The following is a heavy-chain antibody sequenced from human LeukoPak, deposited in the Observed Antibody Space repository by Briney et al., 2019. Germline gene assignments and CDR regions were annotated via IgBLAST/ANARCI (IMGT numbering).Heavy chain of an antibody. J-gene: IGHJ4*02. CDR1: GFTFSDYY. D-gene: IGHD2-15*01. CDR2: ISSSGSTI. CDR3: ARASQGYCSGGSCYSTLLDY. Sequence: GGSLRLSCAASGFTFSDYYMSWIRQAPGKGLEWVSYISSSGSTIYYADSVKGRFTISRDNAKNSLYLQMNSLRAEDTAVYYCARASQGYCSGGSCYSTLLDYWGQGTLVTVSS. V-gene: IGHV3-11*04.